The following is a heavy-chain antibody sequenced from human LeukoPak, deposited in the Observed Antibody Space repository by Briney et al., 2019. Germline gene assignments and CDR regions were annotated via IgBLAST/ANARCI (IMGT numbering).Heavy chain of an antibody. J-gene: IGHJ6*02. D-gene: IGHD4-17*01. CDR3: ASTSVTTGPYYYYYGMDV. CDR1: GFTVSTTY. CDR2: IYSGGST. Sequence: GGSLRLSCAASGFTVSTTYMSWVRQAPGKGLDWVSVIYSGGSTSSADSVKGRFTISRDNSENTLYLQMNSLRAEDTAVYYCASTSVTTGPYYYYYGMDVWGQGTTVTVSS. V-gene: IGHV3-66*01.